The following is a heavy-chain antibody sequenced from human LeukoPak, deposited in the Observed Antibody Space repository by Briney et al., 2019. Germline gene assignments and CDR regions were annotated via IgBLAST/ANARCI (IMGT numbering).Heavy chain of an antibody. CDR1: GYTFTSYY. Sequence: ASVKVSCKASGYTFTSYYMHWVRQAPGQGLEWMGIINPSGGSTSHAQKFQGRVTMTRDTSTSTVYMELSSLRSEDTAVYYCARPSVAGPLDYWGQGTLVTVSS. J-gene: IGHJ4*02. CDR2: INPSGGST. V-gene: IGHV1-46*01. D-gene: IGHD6-19*01. CDR3: ARPSVAGPLDY.